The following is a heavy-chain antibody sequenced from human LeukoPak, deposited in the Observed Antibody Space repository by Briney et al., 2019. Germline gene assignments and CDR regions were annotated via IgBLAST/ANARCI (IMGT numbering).Heavy chain of an antibody. V-gene: IGHV3-30-3*01. CDR3: ARDIRSSGWYYFDY. D-gene: IGHD6-19*01. Sequence: SGGSLRLPCAASGFTFSSYAMHWVRQAPGKGLEWVAVISYDGSNKYYADSVKGRFTISRDNSKNTLYLQMNSLRAEDTAVYYCARDIRSSGWYYFDYWGQGTLVTVSS. CDR2: ISYDGSNK. CDR1: GFTFSSYA. J-gene: IGHJ4*02.